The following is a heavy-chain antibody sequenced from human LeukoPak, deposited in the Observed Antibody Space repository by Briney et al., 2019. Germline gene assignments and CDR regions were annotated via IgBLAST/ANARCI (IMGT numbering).Heavy chain of an antibody. CDR3: ARGGPTRYSYSFDS. D-gene: IGHD1-1*01. V-gene: IGHV4-34*01. CDR1: GGSFSGYY. J-gene: IGHJ5*01. Sequence: SETLSLTCAVYGGSFSGYYWSWIRQPPGKGLEWIGEINHSGSTNYNPSLKSRVIISVDTSKNQFSLKLSSVTAADTAVYYCARGGPTRYSYSFDSWGQGTLVTVSS. CDR2: INHSGST.